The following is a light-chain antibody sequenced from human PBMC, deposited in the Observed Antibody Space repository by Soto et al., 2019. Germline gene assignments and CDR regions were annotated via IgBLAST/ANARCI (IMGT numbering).Light chain of an antibody. CDR2: GAS. Sequence: MVLTQSRGTLELSPGERATLSCRASQCVSSSYLAWYQQKPGQAPRLLIYGASSRATGIPDRFSGSGSGTDVTLTISRLEPEDFAVYYCQQYGSLPYTFGQGTKLEIK. V-gene: IGKV3-20*01. J-gene: IGKJ2*01. CDR3: QQYGSLPYT. CDR1: QCVSSSY.